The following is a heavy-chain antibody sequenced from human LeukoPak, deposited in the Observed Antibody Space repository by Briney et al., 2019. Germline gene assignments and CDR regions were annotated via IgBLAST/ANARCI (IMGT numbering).Heavy chain of an antibody. Sequence: SETLSLTCTVSGGSISSYYWSWIRQPPGKGLEWIGYIYYSGSTNYNPSLKSRVTISVDTSKNQFSLKLSSVTAADTAVYYCARGGRGYANTWFDPWGQGTLVTVSS. CDR3: ARGGRGYANTWFDP. V-gene: IGHV4-59*01. CDR1: GGSISSYY. CDR2: IYYSGST. J-gene: IGHJ5*02. D-gene: IGHD5-12*01.